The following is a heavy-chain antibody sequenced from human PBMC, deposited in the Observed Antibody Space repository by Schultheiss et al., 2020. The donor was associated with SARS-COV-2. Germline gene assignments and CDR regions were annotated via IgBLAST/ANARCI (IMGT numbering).Heavy chain of an antibody. J-gene: IGHJ3*02. CDR1: GFTFSSYA. Sequence: GESLKISCAASGFTFSSYAMSWVRQAPGKGLEWVSAISGSGGSTYYADSVKGRFTISRDNSKNTLYLQMNSLRAEDTAVYYCAKTETPTYYDSSGYAFDIWGQGTTVTVSS. CDR3: AKTETPTYYDSSGYAFDI. V-gene: IGHV3-23*01. CDR2: ISGSGGST. D-gene: IGHD3-22*01.